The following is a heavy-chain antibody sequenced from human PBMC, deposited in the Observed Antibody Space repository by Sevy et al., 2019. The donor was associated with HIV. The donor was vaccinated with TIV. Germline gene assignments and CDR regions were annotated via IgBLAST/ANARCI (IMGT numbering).Heavy chain of an antibody. CDR2: ISAYNGHT. CDR1: GYTLASYG. Sequence: ASVKVSCKASGYTLASYGITWVRQAPGQGLEWVGWISAYNGHTTYAQTVQGRVTLTTDTSTTTAYMELRSLRSDDTALYYCARDYSSGYQGGGYWGQGTLVTVSS. CDR3: ARDYSSGYQGGGY. J-gene: IGHJ4*02. D-gene: IGHD3-22*01. V-gene: IGHV1-18*04.